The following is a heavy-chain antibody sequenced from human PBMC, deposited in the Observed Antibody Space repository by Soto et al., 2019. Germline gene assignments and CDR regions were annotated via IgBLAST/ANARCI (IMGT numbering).Heavy chain of an antibody. CDR1: GGTFSSYT. V-gene: IGHV1-69*02. Sequence: SVKVSCKASGGTFSSYTISWVRQAPGQGLEWMGRIIPILGIANYAQKFQGRVTITADKSTSTAYMELSSLRSEDTAVYYCAKANPSGYDRPTWYYYYVDVWGKGTTVTVSS. D-gene: IGHD5-12*01. J-gene: IGHJ6*03. CDR3: AKANPSGYDRPTWYYYYVDV. CDR2: IIPILGIA.